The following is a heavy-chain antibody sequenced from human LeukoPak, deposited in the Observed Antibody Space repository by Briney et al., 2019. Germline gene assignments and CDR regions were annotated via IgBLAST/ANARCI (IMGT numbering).Heavy chain of an antibody. CDR1: GGSISSYY. CDR2: IYTSGSN. Sequence: SETLSLTCTVSGGSISSYYWSWIRQPAGKGLEWIGRIYTSGSNNYNPSLKSRVTMSVDTSKNQFSLKLSSVTAADTAVYYCARDEEDYYDSSGYNYYYYYMDVWGKGTTVTVSS. CDR3: ARDEEDYYDSSGYNYYYYYMDV. J-gene: IGHJ6*03. V-gene: IGHV4-4*07. D-gene: IGHD3-22*01.